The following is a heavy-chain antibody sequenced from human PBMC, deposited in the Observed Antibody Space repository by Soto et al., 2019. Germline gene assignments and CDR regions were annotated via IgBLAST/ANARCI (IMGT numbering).Heavy chain of an antibody. D-gene: IGHD2-21*01. V-gene: IGHV3-23*01. CDR1: GFAFTNYA. CDR3: ANEFHY. Sequence: GGSLRLSCVASGFAFTNYAMSWVRLAPGKGLDWVSSISGGGGTTYCADSVKGRFTISRDNSKNTLYLQMSSLRAEDTALYYCANEFHYWGQGTLVTVSS. J-gene: IGHJ4*02. CDR2: ISGGGGTT.